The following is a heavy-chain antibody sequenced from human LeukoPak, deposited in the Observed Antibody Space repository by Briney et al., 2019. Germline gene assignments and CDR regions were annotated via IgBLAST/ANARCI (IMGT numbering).Heavy chain of an antibody. Sequence: SETLSLTCGVYGGSFSGYYWSWIRQPPGKGLEWIGDINHSGSTTYNPSLKSRVTISLDTSMTQFSLKLTSVTAADTAVYYCARLRNDFWSGFTYDSGVDVWGHGTTVTVSS. CDR1: GGSFSGYY. CDR2: INHSGST. J-gene: IGHJ6*02. CDR3: ARLRNDFWSGFTYDSGVDV. V-gene: IGHV4-34*01. D-gene: IGHD3-3*01.